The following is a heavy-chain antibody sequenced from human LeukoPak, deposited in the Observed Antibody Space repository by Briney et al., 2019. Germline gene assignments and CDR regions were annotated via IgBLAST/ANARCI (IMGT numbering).Heavy chain of an antibody. CDR2: ISGDESST. V-gene: IGHV3-74*01. J-gene: IGHJ4*02. D-gene: IGHD3-10*01. Sequence: GGSLRLSCAASGFTFSSYWMHWVRHAPGKGLAWGSRISGDESSTSYADSVKGRFTISRDNAKNTLFLQMNSLRAEDTAVYYCAGGSTLDRGLVYYWGQGTLVTVSS. CDR3: AGGSTLDRGLVYY. CDR1: GFTFSSYW.